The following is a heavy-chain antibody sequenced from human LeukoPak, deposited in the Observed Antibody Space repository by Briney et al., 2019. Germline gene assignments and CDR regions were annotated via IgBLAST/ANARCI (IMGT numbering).Heavy chain of an antibody. CDR3: ARTPWTTYFDY. D-gene: IGHD3/OR15-3a*01. CDR2: INHSGST. J-gene: IGHJ4*02. V-gene: IGHV4-34*01. CDR1: GGSFSGYY. Sequence: SETLSLTCAVYGGSFSGYYWSWIRQPPGKGLEWIGEINHSGSTNYNPSLKSRVTISVDTSKNQFSLKLSSVTAADTAVYYCARTPWTTYFDYWGRGTLVTVSS.